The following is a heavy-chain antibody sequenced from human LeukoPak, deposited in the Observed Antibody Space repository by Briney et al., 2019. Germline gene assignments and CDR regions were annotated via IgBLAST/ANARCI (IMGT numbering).Heavy chain of an antibody. CDR2: INHSGST. Sequence: SETLSLTCAVYGGSFSGYYWSWIRQPPGKGLEWIGEINHSGSTNYNLSLKSRVTISVDTSENQFSLKLSSVTAADTAVYYCARGHTTYYDILTGYYTSQNFDYWGQGTLVTVSS. V-gene: IGHV4-34*01. D-gene: IGHD3-9*01. CDR3: ARGHTTYYDILTGYYTSQNFDY. CDR1: GGSFSGYY. J-gene: IGHJ4*02.